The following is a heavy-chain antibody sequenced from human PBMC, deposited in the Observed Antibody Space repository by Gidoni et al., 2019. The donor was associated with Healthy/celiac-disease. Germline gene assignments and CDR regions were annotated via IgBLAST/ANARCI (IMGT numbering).Heavy chain of an antibody. V-gene: IGHV1-18*01. D-gene: IGHD2-15*01. CDR3: ARDWGYCSGGSCYGYYYYGMDV. CDR2: ISAYNGNT. J-gene: IGHJ6*02. CDR1: GYTFTSYG. Sequence: QVQLVQSGAEVKKPGASVKVSCKASGYTFTSYGISWVRQAPGQGLEWMGWISAYNGNTNYAQKLQGRVTMTTDTSTSTAYMELRSLRSDDTAVYYCARDWGYCSGGSCYGYYYYGMDVWGQGTTVTVSS.